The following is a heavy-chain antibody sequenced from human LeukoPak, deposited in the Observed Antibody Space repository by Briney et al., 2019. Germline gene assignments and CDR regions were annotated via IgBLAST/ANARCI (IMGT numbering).Heavy chain of an antibody. CDR2: INWNGGST. CDR1: GFTFDDYG. Sequence: PGGSLRLSCAASGFTFDDYGMSWVRQAPGKGLEWVSDINWNGGSTGYADSVKGRFTISRDNAKNSLYLQMNSLRAEDTALYYCARDTGQWLEFDYWGQGTLVTVSS. V-gene: IGHV3-20*04. J-gene: IGHJ4*02. D-gene: IGHD6-19*01. CDR3: ARDTGQWLEFDY.